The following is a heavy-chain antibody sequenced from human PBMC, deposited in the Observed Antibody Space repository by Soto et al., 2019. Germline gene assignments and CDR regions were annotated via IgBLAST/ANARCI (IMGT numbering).Heavy chain of an antibody. J-gene: IGHJ4*02. CDR1: GFTFSSYE. CDR3: ARVQVAMVLRYFDY. V-gene: IGHV3-48*03. Sequence: GGSLRLSCAASGFTFSSYEMNWVRQAPGKGLEWVSYISSSGGTIYYADSVKGRFTISRDNAKNSLYLQMNSLRAEDTAVYYCARVQVAMVLRYFDYWGQGTLVTVSS. D-gene: IGHD5-18*01. CDR2: ISSSGGTI.